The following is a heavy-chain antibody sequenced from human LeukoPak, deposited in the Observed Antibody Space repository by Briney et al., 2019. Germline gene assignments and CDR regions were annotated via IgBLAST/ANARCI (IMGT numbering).Heavy chain of an antibody. D-gene: IGHD5-18*01. CDR2: ISSSSSYI. CDR1: GFTFRSYS. J-gene: IGHJ3*02. Sequence: GGSLRLSCAASGFTFRSYSMNWVRQAPGKGLEWVSSISSSSSYIYYADSVKGRFTISRDNAKNSLYLQMNSLRAEDTAVYYCARDRGYSYENDAFDIWGQGTMVTVSS. CDR3: ARDRGYSYENDAFDI. V-gene: IGHV3-21*01.